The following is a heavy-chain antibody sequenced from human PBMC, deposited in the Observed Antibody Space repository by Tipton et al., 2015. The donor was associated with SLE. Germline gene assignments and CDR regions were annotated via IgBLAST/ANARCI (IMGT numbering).Heavy chain of an antibody. J-gene: IGHJ6*02. CDR1: GFTFSSYD. CDR3: AKARVVVNANDAMDV. CDR2: ISGSGANS. D-gene: IGHD2-15*01. V-gene: IGHV3-23*01. Sequence: AVSGFTFSSYDMSWVRQAPGKGLAWVSTISGSGANSYYADSVRGRFIISRHNSKNTLYLQMNGLRAEDPAVYYCAKARVVVNANDAMDVWGQGTTVTVSS.